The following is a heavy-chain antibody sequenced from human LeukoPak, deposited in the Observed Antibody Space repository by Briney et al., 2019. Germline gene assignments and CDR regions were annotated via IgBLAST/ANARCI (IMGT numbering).Heavy chain of an antibody. CDR1: GFTVRTYH. Sequence: GGSLRLSCAASGFTVRTYHMSWVRMAPGKGLEWVSVVYSDGSTYYADSVQGRVTISRDNSKNTLYLQMNSLRAEDTAVYYCARGWSLVTAMTYWDQGTLVTVSS. CDR3: ARGWSLVTAMTY. V-gene: IGHV3-53*01. J-gene: IGHJ4*02. CDR2: VYSDGST. D-gene: IGHD2-21*02.